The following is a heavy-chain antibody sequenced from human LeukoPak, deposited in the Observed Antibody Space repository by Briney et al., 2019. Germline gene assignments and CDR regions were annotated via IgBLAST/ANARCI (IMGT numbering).Heavy chain of an antibody. CDR3: ARGDYGGDYFDY. CDR2: ISSGSTST. CDR1: GFTFSDHY. Sequence: GGSLRLSCEVSGFTFSDHYMSWIRQAPGKRLEWVSYISSGSTSTNYADSVEGRFTISRDNAKNSLYLQMNSLRAEDTAVYYCARGDYGGDYFDYWGQGTLVTVSS. V-gene: IGHV3-11*05. D-gene: IGHD4-23*01. J-gene: IGHJ4*02.